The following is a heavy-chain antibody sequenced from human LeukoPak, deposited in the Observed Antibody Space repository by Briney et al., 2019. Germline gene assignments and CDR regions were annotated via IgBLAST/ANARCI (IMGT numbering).Heavy chain of an antibody. CDR2: ISSSSSYI. CDR3: AKGVYGDYVRYFQH. CDR1: GFTFSSYS. D-gene: IGHD4-17*01. J-gene: IGHJ1*01. Sequence: GGSLRLSCAASGFTFSSYSMNWVRQAPGKGLEWVSPISSSSSYIYYADSVKGRFTISRDNAKNSLYLQMNSLRAEDTAVYYCAKGVYGDYVRYFQHWGQGTLVTVSS. V-gene: IGHV3-21*01.